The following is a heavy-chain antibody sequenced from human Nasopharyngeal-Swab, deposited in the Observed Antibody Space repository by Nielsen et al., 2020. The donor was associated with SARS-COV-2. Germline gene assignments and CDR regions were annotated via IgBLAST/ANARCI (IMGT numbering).Heavy chain of an antibody. CDR1: GFTFSGYA. J-gene: IGHJ4*02. CDR3: ARVGTSGWYDY. D-gene: IGHD6-19*01. Sequence: GESLKISCAASGFTFSGYAMHWVRQAPGKGLEYVSAITNNGGSTYYANSVKGRFTISRDNSKNTLYLQMGSLRAEDMAVYYCARVGTSGWYDYWGQGTLVTVSP. CDR2: ITNNGGST. V-gene: IGHV3-64*01.